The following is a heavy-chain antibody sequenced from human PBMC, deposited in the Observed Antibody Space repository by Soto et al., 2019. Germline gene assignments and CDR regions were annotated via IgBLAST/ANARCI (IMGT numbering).Heavy chain of an antibody. V-gene: IGHV3-48*02. D-gene: IGHD6-19*01. CDR1: GFTFSSYS. Sequence: EVQLVESGGGLVQPGGSLRLSCAASGFTFSSYSMNWVRQAPGKGLEWVSYISSSSSTIYYADSVKGRFTISRDNAKNSLYLQMNSLRDEDTAVYYCARDPYSSGWYVWFDPWGQGTLVTVSS. CDR2: ISSSSSTI. CDR3: ARDPYSSGWYVWFDP. J-gene: IGHJ5*02.